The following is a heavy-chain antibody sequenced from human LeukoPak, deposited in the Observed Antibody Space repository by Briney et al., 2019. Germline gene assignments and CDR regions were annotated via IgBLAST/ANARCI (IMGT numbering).Heavy chain of an antibody. J-gene: IGHJ4*02. CDR1: GFTFSSYG. Sequence: GRSLRLSCAASGFTFSSYGMHWVRQAPGKGLEWVAVIWYDGSNKYYADSVKGRFTISRDNSKNTLYLQMNSLRAEDTAVYYCARNHYDFWSGYYDGLDYWGKGTLVTVSS. CDR3: ARNHYDFWSGYYDGLDY. V-gene: IGHV3-33*01. CDR2: IWYDGSNK. D-gene: IGHD3-3*01.